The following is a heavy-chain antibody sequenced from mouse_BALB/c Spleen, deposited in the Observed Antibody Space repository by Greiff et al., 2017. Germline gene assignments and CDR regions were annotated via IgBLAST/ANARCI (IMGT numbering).Heavy chain of an antibody. V-gene: IGHV5-6-3*01. CDR3: ARTYYGNYDY. J-gene: IGHJ2*01. CDR2: INSNGGST. CDR1: GFTFSSYG. Sequence: DVMLVESGGGLVQPGGSLKLSCAASGFTFSSYGMSWVRQTPDKRLELVATINSNGGSTYYPDSVKGRFTISRDNAKNTLYLQMSSLKSEDTAMYYCARTYYGNYDYWGQGTTLTVSS. D-gene: IGHD2-10*01.